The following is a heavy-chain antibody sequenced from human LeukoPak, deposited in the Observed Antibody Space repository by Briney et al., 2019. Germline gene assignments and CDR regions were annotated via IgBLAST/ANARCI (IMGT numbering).Heavy chain of an antibody. CDR1: GYTFTSYY. CDR3: ARDLSGSYYLGYF. V-gene: IGHV1-46*01. CDR2: INPSTAAT. Sequence: ASVKVSCKASGYTFTSYYMHWVRQAPGQGLEWMGIINPSTAATNYAQKFQGRVTMTRDMSTSTVYMELSSLKSEDTAVYYCARDLSGSYYLGYFWGQGTLVTVSS. J-gene: IGHJ4*02. D-gene: IGHD1-26*01.